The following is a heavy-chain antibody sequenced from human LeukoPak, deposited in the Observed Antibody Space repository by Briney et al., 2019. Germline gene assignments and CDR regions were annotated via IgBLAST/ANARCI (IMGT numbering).Heavy chain of an antibody. CDR2: ISYDGSNK. Sequence: GGSLRLSCAASGFTFSSYAMHWVRQAPGKGLEWVAVISYDGSNKYYADSVKGRFTISRDNAKNSLYLQMNSLRAEGTAIYYCTRVGYIDEGIDYWGQGTLVTVSS. CDR1: GFTFSSYA. V-gene: IGHV3-30*04. D-gene: IGHD5-24*01. CDR3: TRVGYIDEGIDY. J-gene: IGHJ4*02.